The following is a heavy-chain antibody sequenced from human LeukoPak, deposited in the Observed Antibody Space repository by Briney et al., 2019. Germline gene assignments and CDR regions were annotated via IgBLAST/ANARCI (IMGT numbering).Heavy chain of an antibody. V-gene: IGHV1-8*01. D-gene: IGHD2-2*01. Sequence: ASVKVSCKASGYTFTSYDINWVRPATGQGLEWMGWMNPNSGNTGYAQKLQGRVTMTTDTSTSTAYMELRSLRSDDTAVYYRARGVVPAAWLDYWGQGTLVTVSS. CDR1: GYTFTSYD. CDR2: MNPNSGNT. CDR3: ARGVVPAAWLDY. J-gene: IGHJ4*02.